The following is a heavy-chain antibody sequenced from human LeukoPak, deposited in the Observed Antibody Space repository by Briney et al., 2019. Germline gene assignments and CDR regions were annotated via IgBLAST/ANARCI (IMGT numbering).Heavy chain of an antibody. CDR1: GFTFSSYG. J-gene: IGHJ3*02. CDR3: AREVTASSCDI. Sequence: GGSLRLSCAASGFTFSSYGMHWVRQAPGGGLEWVGNINQDGRQNSSVDSVKGRFTISRDNAKNSLYLQMNSLGAEDTALYYCAREVTASSCDILGQGTMVTVSS. V-gene: IGHV3-7*01. D-gene: IGHD2-21*02. CDR2: INQDGRQN.